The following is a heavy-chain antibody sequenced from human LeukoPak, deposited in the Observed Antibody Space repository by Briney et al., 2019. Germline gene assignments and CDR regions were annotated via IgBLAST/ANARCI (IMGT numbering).Heavy chain of an antibody. CDR3: ARSPGIVGATELDY. Sequence: PSETLSLTCTVSGGSISSYYWSWIRQPPGKGLEWIGYIYYSGSTNYNPSLKSRVTISVDTSKNQFSLKLSSVTAADTAVYYCARSPGIVGATELDYWGQGTLVTVYS. D-gene: IGHD1-26*01. V-gene: IGHV4-59*01. CDR1: GGSISSYY. J-gene: IGHJ4*02. CDR2: IYYSGST.